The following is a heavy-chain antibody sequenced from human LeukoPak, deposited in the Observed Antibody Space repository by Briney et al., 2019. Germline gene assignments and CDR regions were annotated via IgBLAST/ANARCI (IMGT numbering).Heavy chain of an antibody. CDR3: ARQKRWLQSSWWFDP. D-gene: IGHD5-24*01. Sequence: KPSETLSLTCTVSGGSISSSSYYWGWIRQPPGKGLEWIGSIYYSGSTYYNPSLKSRVTISVDTSKNQFSLKLSSVTAADTAVYYCARQKRWLQSSWWFDPWGQGTLVTVSS. CDR2: IYYSGST. V-gene: IGHV4-39*01. J-gene: IGHJ5*02. CDR1: GGSISSSSYY.